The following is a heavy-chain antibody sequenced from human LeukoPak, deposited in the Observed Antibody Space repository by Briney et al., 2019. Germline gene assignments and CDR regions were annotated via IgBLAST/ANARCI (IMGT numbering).Heavy chain of an antibody. D-gene: IGHD5-18*01. CDR1: GGSFSGYY. CDR2: INHSGST. V-gene: IGHV4-34*01. J-gene: IGHJ4*02. CDR3: ASQYSYGSDFDY. Sequence: PSETLSLTCAVYGGSFSGYYWSWIRQPPGKGLEWIGEINHSGSTNYNPSLKSRVTISVDTSKNQFSLKLSSVTAADTAVYYCASQYSYGSDFDYWGQGTLVTVSS.